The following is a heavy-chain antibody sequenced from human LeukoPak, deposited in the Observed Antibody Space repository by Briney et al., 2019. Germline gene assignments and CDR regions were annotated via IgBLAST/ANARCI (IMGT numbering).Heavy chain of an antibody. CDR2: ISSSGITI. J-gene: IGHJ4*02. Sequence: GGSLRLSCAASGFTFSDYYMTWIRQAPGKGLEWVSYISSSGITIYYADSVKGRFTISRDNAKNSLYLQMNSLRAEDTAVYYCARVYQGVSLFDGIDYWGQGTLVTVSS. V-gene: IGHV3-11*04. CDR1: GFTFSDYY. CDR3: ARVYQGVSLFDGIDY. D-gene: IGHD3-10*01.